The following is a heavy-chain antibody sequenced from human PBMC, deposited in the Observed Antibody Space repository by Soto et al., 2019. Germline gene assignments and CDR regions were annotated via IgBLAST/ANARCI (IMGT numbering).Heavy chain of an antibody. CDR3: ARTPTYDFWSGYYTGPFDY. J-gene: IGHJ4*02. D-gene: IGHD3-3*01. Sequence: ASVKVSCKASGYTFTSYGISWVRQAPGQGLEWMGWISAYNGNTNYAQKLQGRVTMTTGTSTSTAYMELRSLRSDDTAVYYCARTPTYDFWSGYYTGPFDYWGQGTLVTVSS. CDR1: GYTFTSYG. V-gene: IGHV1-18*01. CDR2: ISAYNGNT.